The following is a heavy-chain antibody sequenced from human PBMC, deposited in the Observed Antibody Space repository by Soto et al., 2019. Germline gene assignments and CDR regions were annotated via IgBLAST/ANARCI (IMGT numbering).Heavy chain of an antibody. D-gene: IGHD2-2*01. CDR2: IGESGTPT. J-gene: IGHJ6*02. CDR1: YA. Sequence: YAMKWVRQAPGKGLEWVSLIGESGTPTYYADSVKGRFTISRDNSGNTLFLEMYSLRAEDTAVYYCARYIPGVRYYGMDVWGQGTTVTVSS. V-gene: IGHV3-23*01. CDR3: ARYIPGVRYYGMDV.